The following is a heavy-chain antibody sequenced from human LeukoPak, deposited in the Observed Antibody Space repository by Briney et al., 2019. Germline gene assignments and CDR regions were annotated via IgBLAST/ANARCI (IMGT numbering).Heavy chain of an antibody. D-gene: IGHD4-17*01. Sequence: ASVKLSCKASGYTFTGDYMHWVRQATGQGLEWMGRINPNSGGTNYAQKFQGRVTMTRDTPISTAYMELSRLRSDDTAVYYCARDYYGDFYYWGQGTLVTVSS. CDR1: GYTFTGDY. V-gene: IGHV1-2*06. CDR3: ARDYYGDFYY. CDR2: INPNSGGT. J-gene: IGHJ4*02.